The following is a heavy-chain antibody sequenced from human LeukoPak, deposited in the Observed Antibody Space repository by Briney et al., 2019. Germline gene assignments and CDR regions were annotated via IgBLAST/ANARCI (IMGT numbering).Heavy chain of an antibody. D-gene: IGHD6-19*01. CDR2: IYHSGST. V-gene: IGHV4-4*02. Sequence: SETLSLTCSVSGGSISIYYWSWVRQPPGKGLEWIGEIYHSGSTNYNPSLKSRVTISVDKSKNQFSLKLSSVTAADTAVYYCARWGSGWSNWFDPWGQGTLVTVSS. CDR3: ARWGSGWSNWFDP. J-gene: IGHJ5*02. CDR1: GGSISIYYW.